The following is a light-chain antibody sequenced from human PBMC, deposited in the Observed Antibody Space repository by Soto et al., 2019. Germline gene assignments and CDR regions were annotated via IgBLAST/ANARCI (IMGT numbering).Light chain of an antibody. CDR2: EVH. CDR1: SSDVGGYIY. CDR3: CSKTSTNTLV. V-gene: IGLV2-14*01. Sequence: QSALAQPPSASGSPGQSVTISCTGTSSDVGGYIYVSWYQHHPGKAPKLMIFEVHNRPSGISNRFSGSKSGNTASLTISGLQPEDEGDYYCCSKTSTNTLVFGGGTKVTVL. J-gene: IGLJ3*02.